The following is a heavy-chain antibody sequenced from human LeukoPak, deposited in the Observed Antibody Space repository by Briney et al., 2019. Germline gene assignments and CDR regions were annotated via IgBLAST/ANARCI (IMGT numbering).Heavy chain of an antibody. V-gene: IGHV1-8*03. CDR3: ARGTDSSSSGDY. J-gene: IGHJ4*02. CDR1: GYTFTSYD. D-gene: IGHD6-6*01. Sequence: AASVKVSCKASGYTFTSYDINWVRQATGQGLEWMGWMNPNSGNTGYAQKFQGRVTITRNTSISTAYMELSSLRSEDTAVYYCARGTDSSSSGDYWGQGTLVTGSS. CDR2: MNPNSGNT.